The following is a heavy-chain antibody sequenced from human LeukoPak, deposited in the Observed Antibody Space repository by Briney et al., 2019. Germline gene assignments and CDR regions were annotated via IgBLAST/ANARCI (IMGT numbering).Heavy chain of an antibody. CDR3: ARKKGYGSSWKFDY. CDR2: INPNSGGT. D-gene: IGHD6-13*01. CDR1: GYTFTGYY. V-gene: IGHV1-2*02. J-gene: IGHJ4*02. Sequence: GASVKVSCKASGYTFTGYYMHWVRQAPGQGLEWMGWINPNSGGTNYAQKFQGRVTMTRDTSISTAYMELSRLRSDDTAVYYCARKKGYGSSWKFDYWGQGPLVTVSS.